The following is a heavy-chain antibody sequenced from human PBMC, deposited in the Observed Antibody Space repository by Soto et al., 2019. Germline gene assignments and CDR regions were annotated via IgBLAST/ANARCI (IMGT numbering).Heavy chain of an antibody. CDR2: IYYSGST. J-gene: IGHJ1*01. V-gene: IGHV4-31*03. CDR3: ARAFRYCSGGSCKTPAEYFQH. CDR1: GGSICSGGYY. Sequence: TLSRTGTVSGGSICSGGYYWSWIRHHPGKGLEWTGYIYYSGSTYYNPSLKSRVTISVDTSKNQFSLKLSSVTAADTAVYYCARAFRYCSGGSCKTPAEYFQHWGQRTLVTVSS. D-gene: IGHD2-15*01.